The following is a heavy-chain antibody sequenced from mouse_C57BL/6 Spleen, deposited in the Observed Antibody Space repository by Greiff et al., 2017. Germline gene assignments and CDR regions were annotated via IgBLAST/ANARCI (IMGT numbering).Heavy chain of an antibody. D-gene: IGHD1-1*01. CDR1: GFTFSSYT. CDR2: ISGGGGNT. Sequence: EVKLMESGGGLVKPGGSLKLSCAASGFTFSSYTMSWVRQTPEKRLEWVATISGGGGNTYYPDSVQGRFTISRDNAKNTLYLQRSSLRSEDTALYYCARHLYYYGSSPAWFAYWGQGTLVTVSA. V-gene: IGHV5-9*01. CDR3: ARHLYYYGSSPAWFAY. J-gene: IGHJ3*01.